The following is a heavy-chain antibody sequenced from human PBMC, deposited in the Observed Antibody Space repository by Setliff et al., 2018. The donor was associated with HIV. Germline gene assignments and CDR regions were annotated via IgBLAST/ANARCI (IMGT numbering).Heavy chain of an antibody. V-gene: IGHV1-2*02. D-gene: IGHD7-27*01. CDR1: GYTFTGYY. J-gene: IGHJ4*02. CDR3: ARQFSNSLDH. Sequence: VKVSCKASGYTFTGYYMHWVRQAPGQGLEWMGWINPNSGGTNYAQKFQGRVTMTEDTSTDTAYMELNSLTSEDTAMYYCARQFSNSLDHWGQGTLVTV. CDR2: INPNSGGT.